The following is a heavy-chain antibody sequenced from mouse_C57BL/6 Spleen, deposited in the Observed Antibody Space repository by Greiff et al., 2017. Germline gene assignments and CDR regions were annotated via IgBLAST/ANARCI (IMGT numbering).Heavy chain of an antibody. CDR1: GYTFTSYW. Sequence: QVQLQQPGAELVMPGASVKLSCKASGYTFTSYWMHWVKQRPGQGLEWIGEIDPSDSYTTYNQKFKGKSTLTVDKSSSTAYMQLSSLTSEDSAVYYCARRELRYAMDYWGQGTSVTVSS. V-gene: IGHV1-69*01. J-gene: IGHJ4*01. CDR2: IDPSDSYT. D-gene: IGHD1-1*01. CDR3: ARRELRYAMDY.